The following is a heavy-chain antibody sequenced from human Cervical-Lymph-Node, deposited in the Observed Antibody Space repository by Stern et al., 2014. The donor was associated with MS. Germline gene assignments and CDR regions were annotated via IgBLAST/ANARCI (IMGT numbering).Heavy chain of an antibody. CDR1: GFTFSSHA. V-gene: IGHV3-30-3*01. J-gene: IGHJ4*02. CDR2: ISYDGSNE. CDR3: ARDPISGGAMATFDY. Sequence: VQLVESGGGVVQPGTSLRLSCAASGFTFSSHAMHWVRQAPGKGLEWVAVISYDGSNEHHADSVKGRFTISRDNSKNTLYLQMNSLRAEDTAVYYCARDPISGGAMATFDYWGQGTLVTVSS. D-gene: IGHD3-16*01.